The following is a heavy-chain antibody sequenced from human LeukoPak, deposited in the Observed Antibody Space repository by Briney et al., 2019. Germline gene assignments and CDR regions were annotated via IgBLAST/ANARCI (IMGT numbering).Heavy chain of an antibody. D-gene: IGHD3-10*01. Sequence: ASVKVSCKASGYTFTGYYMHWVRQAPGQGLEGMGWINPNSGGTNYAQKFQGRVTMTRDTSISTAYMELSRLRSDDTAVYYCARDPFYGSGSYYNAIEFDPWGQGTLVTVSS. V-gene: IGHV1-2*02. CDR1: GYTFTGYY. J-gene: IGHJ5*02. CDR2: INPNSGGT. CDR3: ARDPFYGSGSYYNAIEFDP.